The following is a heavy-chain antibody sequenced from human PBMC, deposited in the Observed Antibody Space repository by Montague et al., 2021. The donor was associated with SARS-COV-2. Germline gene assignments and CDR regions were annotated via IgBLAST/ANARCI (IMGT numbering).Heavy chain of an antibody. CDR1: GDSVSRNGVA. D-gene: IGHD1-26*01. J-gene: IGHJ4*01. V-gene: IGHV6-1*01. CDR3: ARDGDGWEVPFDF. CDR2: TYYTSRWHN. Sequence: CAISGDSVSRNGVAWTWIRQSPSRGLEYLGRTYYTSRWHNDQAPSVKGRLTVHPDTSKNQFSLHLNSVTPEDTAVYYCARDGDGWEVPFDFWSQGTLVTVS.